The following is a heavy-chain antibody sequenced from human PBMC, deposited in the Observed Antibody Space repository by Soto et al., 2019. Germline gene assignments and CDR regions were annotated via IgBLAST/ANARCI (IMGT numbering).Heavy chain of an antibody. V-gene: IGHV3-23*01. Sequence: EVQLLESGGGLVQPGGSLRLSCAASGFTFNNYAMTWVRQAPGKGLEWVTAISGGGDTTSYADSVKGRFTVSRDGSKNTLYLQMCSLRAEDTALCYCAKGRGGSGSLTPRVDFWGQGPLVTVSS. J-gene: IGHJ4*02. CDR2: ISGGGDTT. CDR3: AKGRGGSGSLTPRVDF. D-gene: IGHD3-10*01. CDR1: GFTFNNYA.